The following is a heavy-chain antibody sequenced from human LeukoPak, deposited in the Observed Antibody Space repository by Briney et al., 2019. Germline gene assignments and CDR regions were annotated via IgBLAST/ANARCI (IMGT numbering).Heavy chain of an antibody. Sequence: RSETLSLACALYGGSLGVYYWSWIRQPPGKGLGWIGEINHRGTTNYNPSLKGRVTLPEEPPKNQFSLKLSSVTTGETADYYCARGRVAVAGTLVKGCFDPWGQGTLVTVSS. J-gene: IGHJ5*02. V-gene: IGHV4-34*01. CDR1: GGSLGVYY. D-gene: IGHD6-19*01. CDR2: INHRGTT. CDR3: ARGRVAVAGTLVKGCFDP.